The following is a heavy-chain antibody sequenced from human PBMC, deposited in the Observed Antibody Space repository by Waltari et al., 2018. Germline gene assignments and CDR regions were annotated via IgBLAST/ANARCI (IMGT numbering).Heavy chain of an antibody. D-gene: IGHD1-7*01. J-gene: IGHJ4*02. CDR1: GGTFSSYA. CDR3: ARDPVSGTTPNLVY. CDR2: IIPIFGTA. V-gene: IGHV1-69*05. Sequence: QVQLVQSGAEVTKPGSSVKVPCKASGGTFSSYAISRVRQAPGQGLEWMGGIIPIFGTANYAQKFQGRVTITTDESTSTAYMELSSLRSEDTAVYYCARDPVSGTTPNLVYWGQGTLVTVSS.